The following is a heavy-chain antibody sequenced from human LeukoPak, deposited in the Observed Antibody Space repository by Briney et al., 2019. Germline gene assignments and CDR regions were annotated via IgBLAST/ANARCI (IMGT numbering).Heavy chain of an antibody. CDR1: GYTFTSYY. Sequence: ASVKVSCKAYGYTFTSYYMHWVRQAPGQGLEWMGIINPSGGSTSYAQKFQGRVTMTRDTSTSTVYMELSSLRSEDTAVYYCARDFEVGATMGPGDNWFDPWGQGTLVTVSS. J-gene: IGHJ5*02. CDR2: INPSGGST. CDR3: ARDFEVGATMGPGDNWFDP. D-gene: IGHD1-26*01. V-gene: IGHV1-46*01.